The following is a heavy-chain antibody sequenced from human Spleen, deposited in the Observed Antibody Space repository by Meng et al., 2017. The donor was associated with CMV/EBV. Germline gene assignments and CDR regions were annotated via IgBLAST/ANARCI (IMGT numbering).Heavy chain of an antibody. J-gene: IGHJ5*02. CDR2: ISGGSHYI. V-gene: IGHV3-21*06. CDR3: ARTPAGSGSYKKGWFDP. D-gene: IGHD3-10*01. Sequence: GGSLRLSCAASGFTFRNYNMNWVRQAPGKGLEWVSSISGGSHYIYYADSVKGRLTVSRDNAKNSLYLQMSSLRAEDTAVYYCARTPAGSGSYKKGWFDPWGQGTLVTVSS. CDR1: GFTFRNYN.